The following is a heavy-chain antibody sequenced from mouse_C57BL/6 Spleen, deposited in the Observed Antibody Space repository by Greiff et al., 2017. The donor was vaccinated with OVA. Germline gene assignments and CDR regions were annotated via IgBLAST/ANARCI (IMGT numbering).Heavy chain of an antibody. Sequence: QVQLKESGPELVKPGASVKISCKASGYAFSSSWMNWVKQSPGKGLEWIGRIYPGDGDTNYNGKFKGKATLTADKSSSTAYMQLSSLTSEDSAVYFCAREGYTPYFDYWGQGTTLTVSS. CDR2: IYPGDGDT. V-gene: IGHV1-82*01. CDR1: GYAFSSSW. CDR3: AREGYTPYFDY. J-gene: IGHJ2*01. D-gene: IGHD3-1*01.